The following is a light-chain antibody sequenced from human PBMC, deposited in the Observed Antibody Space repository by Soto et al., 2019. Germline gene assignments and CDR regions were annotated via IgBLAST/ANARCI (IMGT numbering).Light chain of an antibody. CDR3: QQYGDTPWT. CDR1: QSVRSSY. CDR2: GAS. J-gene: IGKJ1*01. V-gene: IGKV3-20*01. Sequence: EIVLTQSPGTLSLSPGERATLSCRASQSVRSSYLAWYQQKPGQAPRFLMYGASSRATGIPDKFSGSGSGTDFTLTISRLEPEDFAVYYCQQYGDTPWTFGQGTKVEIK.